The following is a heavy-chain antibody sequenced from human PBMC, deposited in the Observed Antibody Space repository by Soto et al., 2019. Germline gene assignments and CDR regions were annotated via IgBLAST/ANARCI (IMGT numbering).Heavy chain of an antibody. V-gene: IGHV3-7*03. CDR3: AGWGGHDYNY. Sequence: EVQLLGSGGGLVQPGGSLRLSCVGSGFPFSTYWMNWVRQAPGKGLEWVANINPDGNVGTYVDSVRGRFTTSRDNANNPLYPEMNSLTADDTAVYFGAGWGGHDYNYWGQGIMVTVSS. CDR1: GFPFSTYW. J-gene: IGHJ4*02. D-gene: IGHD4-4*01. CDR2: INPDGNVG.